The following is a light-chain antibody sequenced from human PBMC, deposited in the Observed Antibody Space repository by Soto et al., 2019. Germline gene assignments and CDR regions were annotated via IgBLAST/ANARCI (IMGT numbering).Light chain of an antibody. Sequence: EIVLTQSQGTLSLSPGERATLXCRASQSVSNNYLAWYQQKPGQAPRLLIYDASNRATGIPARFSGSGSGTDFTLTISSLEPEDFAVYYCQQRKKWPPLTFGGGTKVDIK. J-gene: IGKJ4*01. V-gene: IGKV3-11*01. CDR2: DAS. CDR1: QSVSNNY. CDR3: QQRKKWPPLT.